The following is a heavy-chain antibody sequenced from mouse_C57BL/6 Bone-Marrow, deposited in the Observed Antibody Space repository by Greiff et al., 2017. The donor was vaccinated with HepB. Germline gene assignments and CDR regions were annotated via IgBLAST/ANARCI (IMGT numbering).Heavy chain of an antibody. J-gene: IGHJ4*01. D-gene: IGHD4-1*02. CDR2: INYDGSST. CDR3: ARGPPNWDDYAMDY. CDR1: GFTFSDYY. Sequence: EVKVVESEGGLVQPGSSMKLSCTASGFTFSDYYMAWVRQFPEKGLEWVANINYDGSSTYYLDYLKSRFIISRDNAKNILYLQMSSLKSEDTATYYCARGPPNWDDYAMDYWGQGTSVTVSS. V-gene: IGHV5-16*01.